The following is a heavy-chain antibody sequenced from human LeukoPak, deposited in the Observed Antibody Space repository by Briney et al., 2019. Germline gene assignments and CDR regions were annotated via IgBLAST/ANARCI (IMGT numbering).Heavy chain of an antibody. D-gene: IGHD3-22*01. J-gene: IGHJ3*02. CDR1: GGSISSYY. CDR3: ACLTTADAFDI. V-gene: IGHV4-59*01. CDR2: IYDSGST. Sequence: SETLSLTCTVSGGSISSYYRSWIRQPPGKGLEWIGYIYDSGSTNYNPSLKSRVTISVDTSKNQFSLKLSSVAAADTAVYYCACLTTADAFDIWGQGTMVTVSS.